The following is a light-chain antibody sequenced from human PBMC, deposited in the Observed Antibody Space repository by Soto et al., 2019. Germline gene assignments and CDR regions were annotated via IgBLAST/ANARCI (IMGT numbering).Light chain of an antibody. V-gene: IGKV3-15*01. CDR1: QSVNSN. J-gene: IGKJ2*01. CDR3: QQYNNWPYT. Sequence: EIVMTQSPATLSVSPGERATLSCRASQSVNSNLAWYQQKPGQAPRLLIYGASIRATGIPARFSGSGSGTEFTLTISSLQSEDFAVYYCQQYNNWPYTFGQGTKLEIK. CDR2: GAS.